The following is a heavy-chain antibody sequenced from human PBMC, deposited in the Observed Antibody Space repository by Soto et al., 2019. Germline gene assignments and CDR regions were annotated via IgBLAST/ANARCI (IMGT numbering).Heavy chain of an antibody. D-gene: IGHD4-17*01. J-gene: IGHJ4*02. V-gene: IGHV4-34*01. CDR2: INHSGST. CDR3: GRGMTTVTTPFDY. Sequence: PSETLSLSYAVYGGSFSGYYWSWIRQPPGKGLEWIGEINHSGSTNYNPSLKSRVTISVDTSKNQFSLKLSSVTAADTAVYYCGRGMTTVTTPFDYWGQGTLVTVSS. CDR1: GGSFSGYY.